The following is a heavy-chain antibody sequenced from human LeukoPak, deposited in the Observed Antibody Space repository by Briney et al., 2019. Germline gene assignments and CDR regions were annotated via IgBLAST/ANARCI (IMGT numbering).Heavy chain of an antibody. V-gene: IGHV1-2*02. CDR2: INPNSGGT. CDR3: ARSIVVVIGLSRFDY. Sequence: ASVKVSCKASGYTFTGYYMHWVRQAPGQGLEWMGWINPNSGGTNYAQKFQGRVTMTRDTSISTAYMELSRLRSDDTAVYYCARSIVVVIGLSRFDYWGQGTLVTVSS. J-gene: IGHJ4*02. CDR1: GYTFTGYY. D-gene: IGHD3-22*01.